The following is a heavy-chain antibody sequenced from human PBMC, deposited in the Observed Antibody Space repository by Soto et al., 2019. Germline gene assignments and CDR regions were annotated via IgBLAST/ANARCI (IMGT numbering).Heavy chain of an antibody. CDR3: AKDPEYGGGDCYPLGNWFAP. V-gene: IGHV3-23*01. CDR2: ISGSGGST. J-gene: IGHJ5*02. D-gene: IGHD2-21*02. Sequence: GGSLRLSCAASGFTFSSYAMSWVRQAPGKGLEWVSAISGSGGSTYYADSVKGRFTISRDNSKNTLYLQMNSLRAEDTAVYYCAKDPEYGGGDCYPLGNWFAPWGQGTLVTVSS. CDR1: GFTFSSYA.